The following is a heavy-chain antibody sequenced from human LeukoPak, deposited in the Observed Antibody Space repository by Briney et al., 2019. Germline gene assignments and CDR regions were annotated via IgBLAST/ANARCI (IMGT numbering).Heavy chain of an antibody. D-gene: IGHD5-18*01. V-gene: IGHV3-30-3*01. Sequence: AGGSLRLSCAASGLTCSSYAMKWVRQAPGKGLKGLAVISYDDTDKYYPDSVKGRFTISTDTSTNTPYLQLNSLRSEDTAVYYCARGGGIQRWLPFDYWGQGTLVTVSS. CDR3: ARGGGIQRWLPFDY. CDR2: ISYDDTDK. J-gene: IGHJ4*02. CDR1: GLTCSSYA.